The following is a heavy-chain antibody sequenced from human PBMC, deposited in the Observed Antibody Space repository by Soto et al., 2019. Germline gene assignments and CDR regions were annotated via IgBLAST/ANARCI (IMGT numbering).Heavy chain of an antibody. Sequence: GGSLRLSCAASGFTFSSYAMSWVRQAPGKGLEWVSAISGSGGSTYYADSVKGRFTISRDNSKNTLYLQMNSLKAEDTAVYYCAKGPYYYYGMDVWGQGTTVTVSS. CDR3: AKGPYYYYGMDV. CDR2: ISGSGGST. CDR1: GFTFSSYA. V-gene: IGHV3-23*01. J-gene: IGHJ6*02.